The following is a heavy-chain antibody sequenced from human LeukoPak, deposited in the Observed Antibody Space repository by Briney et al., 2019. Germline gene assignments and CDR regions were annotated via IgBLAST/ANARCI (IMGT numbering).Heavy chain of an antibody. Sequence: GGSLRLSCAASGFSFRGYGMHWVRQAPGKGLEYVSAISADGGTTYYADSVKDRFIISRDNSKNTLYLQMGSLRNEDMAVYYCARGRGGPPFDYWGQGALVTVSS. CDR3: ARGRGGPPFDY. CDR2: ISADGGTT. J-gene: IGHJ4*02. CDR1: GFSFRGYG. V-gene: IGHV3-64*02.